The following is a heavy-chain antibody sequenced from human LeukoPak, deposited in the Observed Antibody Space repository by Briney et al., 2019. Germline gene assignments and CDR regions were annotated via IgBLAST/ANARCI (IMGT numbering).Heavy chain of an antibody. CDR1: GFTFDDYA. D-gene: IGHD1-26*01. V-gene: IGHV3-9*01. Sequence: HTGGSLRLSCAASGFTFDDYAMHWVRHAPGKGLEWVSGISWNSGSIGYGDSVKGRFTISRDNAKNSLYLQMNSLRTEDTALYYCAKDRARGVSTTGYNWFDPWGQGTLVTVSS. CDR3: AKDRARGVSTTGYNWFDP. J-gene: IGHJ5*02. CDR2: ISWNSGSI.